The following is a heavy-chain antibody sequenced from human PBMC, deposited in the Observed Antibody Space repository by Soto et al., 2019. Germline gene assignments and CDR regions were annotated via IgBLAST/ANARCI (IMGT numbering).Heavy chain of an antibody. Sequence: QITLKESGPTLVKPTQTLTLTCTFSGFSLTTSGVGVGWIRQPPGKALEWLALIFWDDDKRYSPSLKSRLTITKDPSKNRVVLTMTNMDPVAPATSYCASSSGYRIFDCWGQGTLVTVSS. CDR2: IFWDDDK. J-gene: IGHJ4*02. CDR3: ASSSGYRIFDC. D-gene: IGHD3-22*01. V-gene: IGHV2-5*02. CDR1: GFSLTTSGVG.